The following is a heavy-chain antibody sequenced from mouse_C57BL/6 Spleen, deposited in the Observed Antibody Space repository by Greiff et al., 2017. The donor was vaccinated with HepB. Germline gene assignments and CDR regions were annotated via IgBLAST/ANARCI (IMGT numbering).Heavy chain of an antibody. D-gene: IGHD4-1*01. V-gene: IGHV1-82*01. CDR3: ALWDWFAY. CDR1: GYAFSSSW. Sequence: QVQLKESGPELVKPGASVKISCKASGYAFSSSWMNWVKQRPGKGLEWIGRIYPGDGDTNYNGKFKGKATLTADKSSSTAYMQLSSLTSEDSAVYFCALWDWFAYWGQGTLVTVSA. J-gene: IGHJ3*01. CDR2: IYPGDGDT.